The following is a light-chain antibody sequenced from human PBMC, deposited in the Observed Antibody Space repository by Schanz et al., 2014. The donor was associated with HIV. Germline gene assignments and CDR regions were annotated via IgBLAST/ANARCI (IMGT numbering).Light chain of an antibody. J-gene: IGLJ3*02. CDR1: SSDLGGYNY. V-gene: IGLV2-8*01. CDR2: EVT. Sequence: QSVLTQPPSASGSPGQSVTISCTGTSSDLGGYNYSPRYQQHPGKAPKLMFYEVTKRPSGVPDRFSGSKSGNTASLTVSGLQAEDEADYYCSSYAGNNNGVFGGGTKLTVL. CDR3: SSYAGNNNGV.